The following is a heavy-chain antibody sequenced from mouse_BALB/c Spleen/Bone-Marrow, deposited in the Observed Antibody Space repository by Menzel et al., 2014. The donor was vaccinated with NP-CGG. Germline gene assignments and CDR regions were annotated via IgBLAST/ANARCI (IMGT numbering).Heavy chain of an antibody. V-gene: IGHV5-6*02. CDR3: ARQDNDWFAY. D-gene: IGHD1-3*01. CDR2: ISSGGSYT. Sequence: EVMLVESGGDLVKPGGSLKLSCAASGSTFSSYGMSWVRQTPDKRLEWVATISSGGSYTYYPDSVKGRFTISRDNAKNTLYLQMSSLKSEDTAMYYCARQDNDWFAYWGQGTLVTVSA. J-gene: IGHJ3*01. CDR1: GSTFSSYG.